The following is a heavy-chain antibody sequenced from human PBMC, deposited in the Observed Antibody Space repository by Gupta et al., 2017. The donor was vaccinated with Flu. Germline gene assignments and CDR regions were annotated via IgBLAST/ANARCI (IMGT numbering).Heavy chain of an antibody. D-gene: IGHD6-13*01. CDR3: VRETSGTSWVDP. V-gene: IGHV4-39*01. J-gene: IGHJ5*02. CDR2: VYYNGNT. Sequence: WIRQPPGKGLEWIGSVYYNGNTYYRPSLRSQFTISIDTFKNQFSLKLNSVTAADTAVYYCVRETSGTSWVDPWGQGTVVTVSS.